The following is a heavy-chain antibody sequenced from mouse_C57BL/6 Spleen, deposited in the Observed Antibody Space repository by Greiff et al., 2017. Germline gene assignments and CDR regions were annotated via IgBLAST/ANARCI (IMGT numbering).Heavy chain of an antibody. Sequence: VQLQQSGAELVRPGASVKLSCKASGYTFTDYYINWVKQRPGQGLEWIARIYPGSGNTYYNEKFKGKATLTAEKSSSTAYMQLSSLTSEDSAVYFCARSGDGYYDAWFAYWGQGTLVTVSA. CDR1: GYTFTDYY. CDR3: ARSGDGYYDAWFAY. V-gene: IGHV1-76*01. CDR2: IYPGSGNT. D-gene: IGHD2-3*01. J-gene: IGHJ3*01.